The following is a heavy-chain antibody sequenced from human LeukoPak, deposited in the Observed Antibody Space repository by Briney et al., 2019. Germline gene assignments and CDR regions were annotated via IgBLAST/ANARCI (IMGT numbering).Heavy chain of an antibody. CDR1: GYTFTSYG. CDR2: ISAYNGNT. D-gene: IGHD1-26*01. CDR3: ATDGPIVGATTEVDY. V-gene: IGHV1-18*01. Sequence: ASVKVSCKASGYTFTSYGISWVRQAPGQGLEWMGWISAYNGNTNYAQKLQGRVTMTTDTSTSTAYMELRSLRSDDTAVYYCATDGPIVGATTEVDYWGQGTLVTVSS. J-gene: IGHJ4*02.